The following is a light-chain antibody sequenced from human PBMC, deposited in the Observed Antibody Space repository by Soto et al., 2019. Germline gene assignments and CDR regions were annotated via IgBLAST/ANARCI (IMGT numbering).Light chain of an antibody. CDR1: SGDVGGYNY. Sequence: QSVLTQPASVSGSPGQSITISCTGTSGDVGGYNYVSWYQQYPGKAPKLLIYGVSYRPSGVSNRFSGSKSDNTASLTISGLQAEDEADYYCSSFTSSITHVFGGGTKVTVL. CDR2: GVS. J-gene: IGLJ2*01. V-gene: IGLV2-14*01. CDR3: SSFTSSITHV.